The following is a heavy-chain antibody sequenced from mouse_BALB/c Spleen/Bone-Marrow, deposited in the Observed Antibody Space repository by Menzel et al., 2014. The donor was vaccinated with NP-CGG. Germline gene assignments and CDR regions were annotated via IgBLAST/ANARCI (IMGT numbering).Heavy chain of an antibody. CDR2: IDPANGNT. CDR3: ARYDYGWYFYV. J-gene: IGHJ1*01. CDR1: GFNIKDTY. Sequence: VHVKQSGAELVKPGASVKLSCTASGFNIKDTYMHWVKQRPEQGPEWIGRIDPANGNTKYDPKFQGKATITADTSSNTAYLQRSSLTSEDTAVYYCARYDYGWYFYVWGAGTTVTVSS. D-gene: IGHD1-1*01. V-gene: IGHV14-3*02.